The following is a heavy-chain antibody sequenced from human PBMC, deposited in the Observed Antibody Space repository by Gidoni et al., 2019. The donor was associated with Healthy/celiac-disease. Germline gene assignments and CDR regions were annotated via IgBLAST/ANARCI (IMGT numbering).Heavy chain of an antibody. CDR1: GFTFSSYS. CDR3: ARKVLGGTSDY. Sequence: EVQLVESGGGLVQPGGSLRLSCAAPGFTFSSYSMNWVRQAPGKGLEWVSYISSSSSTIYYADSVKGRFTISRDNAKNSLYLQMNSLRAEDTAVYYCARKVLGGTSDYWGQGTLVTVSS. D-gene: IGHD3-16*01. V-gene: IGHV3-48*01. CDR2: ISSSSSTI. J-gene: IGHJ4*02.